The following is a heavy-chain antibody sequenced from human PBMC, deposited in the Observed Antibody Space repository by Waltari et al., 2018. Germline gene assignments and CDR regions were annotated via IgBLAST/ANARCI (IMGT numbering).Heavy chain of an antibody. J-gene: IGHJ6*03. CDR2: ISGSGGST. CDR1: GFTFSSSA. Sequence: EVQLVESGGGLVQPGGSLRLSCAASGFTFSSSAMSWVRQAPGKGLEWFSSISGSGGSTYYADSVKGRFTISRDNSKNTLYLQMNSLRAEDTAVYYCAKGPSTEEAYYYYYYMDVWGKGTTVTVSS. V-gene: IGHV3-23*04. CDR3: AKGPSTEEAYYYYYYMDV.